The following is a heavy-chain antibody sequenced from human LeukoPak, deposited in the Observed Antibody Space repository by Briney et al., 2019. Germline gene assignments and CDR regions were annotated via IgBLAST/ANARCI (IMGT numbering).Heavy chain of an antibody. D-gene: IGHD3-10*01. CDR1: GGSISSSSYY. J-gene: IGHJ4*02. CDR2: IYYSGTT. Sequence: SETLSLTCTVSGGSISSSSYYWGWIRQPPGKGLEWIGSIYYSGTTYYNPSLKSRVTIPVDASKNQFSLKLSSATAADTALYYCAKDLHGAFDYWGQGILVTVSS. V-gene: IGHV4-39*07. CDR3: AKDLHGAFDY.